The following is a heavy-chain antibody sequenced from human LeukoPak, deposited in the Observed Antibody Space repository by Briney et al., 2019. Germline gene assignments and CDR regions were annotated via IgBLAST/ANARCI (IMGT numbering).Heavy chain of an antibody. CDR3: ARERRIYYYYYGMDV. J-gene: IGHJ6*02. V-gene: IGHV3-66*01. Sequence: GGSLRLSCAASGFTVSSNYMSWVRQAPGKGLEWVSVIYSGGSTYYADSVKGRFTISRDNSKNTLYLQMNSLRAEDTAVYYCARERRIYYYYYGMDVWGQGTTVTVS. CDR1: GFTVSSNY. CDR2: IYSGGST.